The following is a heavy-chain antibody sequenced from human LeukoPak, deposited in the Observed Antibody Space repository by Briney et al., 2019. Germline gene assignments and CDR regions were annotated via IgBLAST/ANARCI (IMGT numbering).Heavy chain of an antibody. V-gene: IGHV1-46*01. Sequence: ASVKVSCKASGYTFTSYYMHWVRQAPGQGLEWMGIINPSGGSTSYAQKFQGRVTVTRDTSTSTVYMELSRLRSEDTAMYYCARALRYSYDFNDWGQGTMVTVSS. D-gene: IGHD3-9*01. CDR2: INPSGGST. CDR1: GYTFTSYY. J-gene: IGHJ3*01. CDR3: ARALRYSYDFND.